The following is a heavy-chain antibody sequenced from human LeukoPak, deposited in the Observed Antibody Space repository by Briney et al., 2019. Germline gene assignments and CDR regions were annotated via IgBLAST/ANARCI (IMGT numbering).Heavy chain of an antibody. CDR1: GFTFSSYA. CDR2: ISYDGSSK. D-gene: IGHD4-17*01. J-gene: IGHJ4*02. Sequence: PGRSLRLSCAASGFTFSSYAMHWVRQAPGKGLEWVTIISYDGSSKYYADSVKGRFTISRDNSKNTLYLQMNSLRAEDTAVYYCLLTVLFDYWGQGTLVTVSS. V-gene: IGHV3-30*04. CDR3: LLTVLFDY.